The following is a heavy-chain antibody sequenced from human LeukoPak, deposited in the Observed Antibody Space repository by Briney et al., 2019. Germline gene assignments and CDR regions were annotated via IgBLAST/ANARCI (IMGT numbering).Heavy chain of an antibody. Sequence: SETLSLTCAVYGGSFSGYYWSWIRQPPGKGLEWIGEINHSGSTNYNPSLKSRVTISVDTSKNQFSLKLSSVAAADTAVYYCARVRYSYVDYWGQGTLVTVSS. J-gene: IGHJ4*02. CDR2: INHSGST. CDR3: ARVRYSYVDY. D-gene: IGHD5-18*01. V-gene: IGHV4-34*01. CDR1: GGSFSGYY.